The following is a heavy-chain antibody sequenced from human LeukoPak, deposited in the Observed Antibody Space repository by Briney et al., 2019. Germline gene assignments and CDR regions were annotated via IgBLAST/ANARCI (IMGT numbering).Heavy chain of an antibody. CDR1: GGSISSYY. CDR2: IYYSGSA. V-gene: IGHV4-59*08. CDR3: ARHYCTGGYCSIDY. J-gene: IGHJ4*02. Sequence: SETLSLTCTVSGGSISSYYWSWVWQPPGKGLNWIGYIYYSGSAYYNPSLKSRVTISVDTSKNQFSLNVNSVTAADTAVYYCARHYCTGGYCSIDYWGQGILVTVSS. D-gene: IGHD2-8*02.